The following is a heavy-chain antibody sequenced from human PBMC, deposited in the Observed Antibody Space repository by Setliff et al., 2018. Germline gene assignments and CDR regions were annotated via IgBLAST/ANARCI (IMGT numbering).Heavy chain of an antibody. D-gene: IGHD5-18*01. V-gene: IGHV1-18*01. Sequence: ASVKVSCKAYGYTFSRNYITWVRQAPGQGLEWMGWISAYNGNTNYAQKLQGRVAMTTDTSTSTAYMELRSLTSDDSAFYYCARAPSVELVTIRTNSWFTYWGQGTLVTVSS. CDR1: GYTFSRNY. J-gene: IGHJ4*02. CDR3: ARAPSVELVTIRTNSWFTY. CDR2: ISAYNGNT.